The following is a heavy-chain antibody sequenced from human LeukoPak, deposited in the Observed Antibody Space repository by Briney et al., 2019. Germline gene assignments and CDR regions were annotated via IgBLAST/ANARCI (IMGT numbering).Heavy chain of an antibody. J-gene: IGHJ4*02. CDR3: ARGYCSSTSCYSYFDY. D-gene: IGHD2-2*02. Sequence: SETLSLTCTVSGGSISSYYWSWIRQPPGKGLEWIGYIYYSGSTNYNTSLKSRVTMSVDTSTNQFSLRLRSVSAAGTGVYYCARGYCSSTSCYSYFDYWGQGTQVTVSS. CDR1: GGSISSYY. CDR2: IYYSGST. V-gene: IGHV4-59*01.